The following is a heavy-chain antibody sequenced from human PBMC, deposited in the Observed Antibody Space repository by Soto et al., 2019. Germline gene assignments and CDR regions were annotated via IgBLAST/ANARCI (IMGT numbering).Heavy chain of an antibody. V-gene: IGHV3-30*04. CDR2: ISYDGRNK. CDR3: ARDYYTAGSFRPNKVYNCYGMDV. CDR1: GFTFSRYA. D-gene: IGHD3-10*01. Sequence: QVQLVDSGGGVVQPGRSLRLSCVASGFTFSRYAMHWVRQAPGKGLEWVAVISYDGRNKKYADSEKGRFSISRDNSKNMLNLQMNSLRTEDTAVYYCARDYYTAGSFRPNKVYNCYGMDVWGQGTTVTVSS. J-gene: IGHJ6*02.